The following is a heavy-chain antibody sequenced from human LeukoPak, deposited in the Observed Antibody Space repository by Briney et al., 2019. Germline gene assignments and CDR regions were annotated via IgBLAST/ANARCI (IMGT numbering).Heavy chain of an antibody. CDR3: ARVANYNWNDLWHYYYYYMDV. D-gene: IGHD1-20*01. J-gene: IGHJ6*03. CDR1: GFTFSSYA. V-gene: IGHV3-23*01. CDR2: ISDSGGST. Sequence: PGGSLRLSCAASGFTFSSYAMSWVRQAPGKGLEWVSTISDSGGSTYYADSVKGRFTISRDNAKNTLYLQMNSLRAEDTAVYYCARVANYNWNDLWHYYYYYMDVWGKGTTVTVSS.